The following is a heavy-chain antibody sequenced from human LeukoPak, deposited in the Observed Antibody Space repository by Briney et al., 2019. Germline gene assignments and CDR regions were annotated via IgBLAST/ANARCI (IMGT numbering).Heavy chain of an antibody. CDR1: GGSISSSSYY. CDR3: ARLGSSLYDYVWGSSPDY. CDR2: IYYSGST. Sequence: SETLSLTCTVSGGSISSSSYYWAWIRQPPGKGLEWIGSIYYSGSTYYNPSLKSRVTISVDTSKNQFSLKLSSVTAADTAVYYCARLGSSLYDYVWGSSPDYWGQGTLVTVSS. V-gene: IGHV4-39*01. D-gene: IGHD3-16*01. J-gene: IGHJ4*02.